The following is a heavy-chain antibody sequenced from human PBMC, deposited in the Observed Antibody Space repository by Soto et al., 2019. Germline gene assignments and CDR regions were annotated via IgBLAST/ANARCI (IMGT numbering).Heavy chain of an antibody. CDR3: GTDRWGGAFDM. CDR1: GFSISRDW. J-gene: IGHJ3*02. V-gene: IGHV3-7*01. D-gene: IGHD7-27*01. CDR2: IKEDGSVK. Sequence: EVQVVESGGGLVQPGGSLRVSCAASGFSISRDWMAWVRQTPGKGLEFVANIKEDGSVKNYKDSVNGRFSISRDNAKNTLYLQMNSLRVEDTAVYYCGTDRWGGAFDMWGQGTMVTVSS.